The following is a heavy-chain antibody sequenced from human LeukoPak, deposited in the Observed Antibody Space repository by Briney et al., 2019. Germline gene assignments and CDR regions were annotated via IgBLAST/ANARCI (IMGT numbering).Heavy chain of an antibody. CDR3: ARYYCSGGCCYPNRRYYYYGMDV. Sequence: SETLSLTCTVSGGSISSYYWSWIRQPPGKGLEWIGYIYYSGSTNYNPSLKSRVTISVDTSKNQFSLKLSSVTAAHTAVYYCARYYCSGGCCYPNRRYYYYGMDVWGKGTTVTVSS. CDR2: IYYSGST. D-gene: IGHD2-15*01. CDR1: GGSISSYY. J-gene: IGHJ6*04. V-gene: IGHV4-59*12.